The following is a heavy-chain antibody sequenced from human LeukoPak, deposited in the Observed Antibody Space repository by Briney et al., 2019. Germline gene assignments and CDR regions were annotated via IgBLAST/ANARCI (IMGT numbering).Heavy chain of an antibody. CDR2: INPNSGGT. CDR1: GYTFTGYY. J-gene: IGHJ4*02. CDR3: ARAEGSTISGVVTNLYYFDY. D-gene: IGHD3-3*01. V-gene: IGHV1-2*06. Sequence: ASVKVSCKASGYTFTGYYMHWVRQAPGQGLEWMGRINPNSGGTNYAQKCQGRVTMTRDTSISTAYMELSRLRSDDTAVYYCARAEGSTISGVVTNLYYFDYWGQGTLVTVSS.